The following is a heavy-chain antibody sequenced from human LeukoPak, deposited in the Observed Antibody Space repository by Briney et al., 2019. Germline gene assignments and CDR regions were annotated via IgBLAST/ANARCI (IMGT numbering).Heavy chain of an antibody. D-gene: IGHD3-10*01. CDR1: GFTFSSYG. Sequence: GGSLRLSCAASGFTFSSYGTHWVRQAPGKGLEWVAVISYDGSNKYYADSVKGRLTISRDDSKNTLYLQMGSLRAEDMAVYYCARDPDGSGSYYDYWGQGTLVTVSS. J-gene: IGHJ4*02. V-gene: IGHV3-30*03. CDR2: ISYDGSNK. CDR3: ARDPDGSGSYYDY.